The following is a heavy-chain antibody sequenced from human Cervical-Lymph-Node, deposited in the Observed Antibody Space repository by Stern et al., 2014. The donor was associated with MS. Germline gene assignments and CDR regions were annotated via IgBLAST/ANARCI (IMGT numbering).Heavy chain of an antibody. V-gene: IGHV1-69*06. Sequence: QLVQSGAEVKKPESSVRVSCQASGGNFSVLAISWVRPAPGQRPEWMGGILPILETATYAQKCQGRVTITADRATSRVHMEMTSLRGEDTAVFYCALLSYNSGPESWGQGTLVTVSS. J-gene: IGHJ5*02. CDR3: ALLSYNSGPES. CDR1: GGNFSVLA. CDR2: ILPILETA. D-gene: IGHD1-1*01.